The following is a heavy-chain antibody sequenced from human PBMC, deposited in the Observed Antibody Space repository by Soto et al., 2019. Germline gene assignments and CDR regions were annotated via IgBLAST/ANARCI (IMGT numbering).Heavy chain of an antibody. CDR1: GFTVSSNY. J-gene: IGHJ5*02. CDR2: IYSGGST. D-gene: IGHD3-10*01. V-gene: IGHV3-66*01. Sequence: EVQLVESGGGLVQPGGSLRLSCAASGFTVSSNYMSWVRQAPGKGLEWVSVIYSGGSTYYADSVKGRFTISRDNSKNTLYLQVNSLRAEDTAVYYCARAPSWSYSLRFDPWGQGTLVTVSS. CDR3: ARAPSWSYSLRFDP.